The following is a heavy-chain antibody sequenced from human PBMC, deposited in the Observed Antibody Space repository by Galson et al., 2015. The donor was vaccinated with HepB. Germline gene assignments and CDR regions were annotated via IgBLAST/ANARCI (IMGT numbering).Heavy chain of an antibody. V-gene: IGHV1-24*01. Sequence: SVKVSCKVSGYTLTELSMHWVRQAPGKGLEWMGGFDPEDGETIYAQKFQGRVTMTGDTSTDTAYMELSSLRSEDTAVYYCARTTNMDVWGKGTTVTVSS. CDR1: GYTLTELS. D-gene: IGHD1-7*01. CDR3: ARTTNMDV. J-gene: IGHJ6*03. CDR2: FDPEDGET.